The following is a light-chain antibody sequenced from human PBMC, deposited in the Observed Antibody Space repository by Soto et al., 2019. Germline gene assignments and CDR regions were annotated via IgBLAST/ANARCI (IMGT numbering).Light chain of an antibody. CDR2: EVS. J-gene: IGLJ1*01. V-gene: IGLV2-14*01. Sequence: QSLLTQPASVSGPLGQSITIPCTGTSGHVGSDNYFSWYQLHPGKAPKHMMYEVSSRPPGVSNRFSGSKSGDTASLTISGLQADDEADYYCSSYTTRTTLYVFGTGTKVTVL. CDR3: SSYTTRTTLYV. CDR1: SGHVGSDNY.